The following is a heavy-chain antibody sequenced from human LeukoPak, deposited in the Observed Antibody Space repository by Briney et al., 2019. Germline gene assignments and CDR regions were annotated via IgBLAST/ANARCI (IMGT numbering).Heavy chain of an antibody. D-gene: IGHD3-16*01. CDR3: ARGGGGVITMTDGWFDP. CDR1: GFTFSSYE. Sequence: PGGSLRLSCAASGFTFSSYEMNWVRQAPGKGLEWVSYISSSGSTIYYADSVKGRFTISRDNAKNSLYLQMNSLRAEDTAVYYCARGGGGVITMTDGWFDPWGQGTLVTVSS. V-gene: IGHV3-48*03. J-gene: IGHJ5*02. CDR2: ISSSGSTI.